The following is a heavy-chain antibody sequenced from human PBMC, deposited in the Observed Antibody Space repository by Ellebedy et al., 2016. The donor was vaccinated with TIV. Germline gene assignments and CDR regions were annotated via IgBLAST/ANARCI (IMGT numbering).Heavy chain of an antibody. D-gene: IGHD6-13*01. CDR1: GFTFSDYY. J-gene: IGHJ1*01. V-gene: IGHV3-11*01. CDR2: ISSSGRTI. CDR3: ARATAGTRYFQY. Sequence: GESLKISCAASGFTFSDYYMSWIRQAPGKGLEWLSYISSSGRTIYYADSVKGRFTISRDNAKNSLYLQMNSLRAEDTAVYYCARATAGTRYFQYWGQGTLVTVSS.